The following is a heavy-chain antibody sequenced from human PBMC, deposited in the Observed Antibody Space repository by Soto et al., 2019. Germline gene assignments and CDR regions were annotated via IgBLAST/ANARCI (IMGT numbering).Heavy chain of an antibody. D-gene: IGHD3-16*02. Sequence: QVQLVQSGAEVRKPGSAVRVSCKASGGTFNMYAMNWVRQAPGQGLEWMAGIIPIFDTPRYSQQFQGRVTITVGESTSTAYMELSSLRSEDTAIYYCARSIESGRVIGVFDYWGQGPLVTVAS. J-gene: IGHJ4*02. V-gene: IGHV1-69*01. CDR3: ARSIESGRVIGVFDY. CDR1: GGTFNMYA. CDR2: IIPIFDTP.